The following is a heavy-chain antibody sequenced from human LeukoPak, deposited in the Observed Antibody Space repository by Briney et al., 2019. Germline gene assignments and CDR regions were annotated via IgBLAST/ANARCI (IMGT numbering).Heavy chain of an antibody. J-gene: IGHJ1*01. Sequence: ASVKVSCKASGYTFTGYYMHWVRQAPGQGLEWMGWINPNSGGTNYAQKFQGRVTMTRDTSISTAYMELSRLRSDDTAVYYGARARTNRQPYLQHWGQGTLVTVSS. D-gene: IGHD1-14*01. CDR2: INPNSGGT. CDR3: ARARTNRQPYLQH. V-gene: IGHV1-2*02. CDR1: GYTFTGYY.